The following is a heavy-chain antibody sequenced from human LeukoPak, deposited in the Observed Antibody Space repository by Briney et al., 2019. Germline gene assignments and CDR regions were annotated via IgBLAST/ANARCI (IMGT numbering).Heavy chain of an antibody. CDR2: INPNSGGT. V-gene: IGHV1-2*02. Sequence: ASVTVSFKASGYTFTVYYMHWVRQAPGQGGEWMGWINPNSGGTNYAQKFQGRVTITSDTSISTVYMEMSRLRYDDTAVYYCATTSGYSYGFLSAFDIWGQGTMVTVSS. J-gene: IGHJ3*02. CDR1: GYTFTVYY. CDR3: ATTSGYSYGFLSAFDI. D-gene: IGHD5-18*01.